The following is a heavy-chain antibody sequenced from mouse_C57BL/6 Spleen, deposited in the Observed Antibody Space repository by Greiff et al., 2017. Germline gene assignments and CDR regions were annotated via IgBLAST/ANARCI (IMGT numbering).Heavy chain of an antibody. CDR1: GYTFTSYW. CDR3: ARWDYSNYFDY. CDR2: IDPSDSYT. V-gene: IGHV1-69*01. J-gene: IGHJ2*01. Sequence: QVQLKQPGAELVMPGASVKLSCKASGYTFTSYWMHWVKQRPGQGLEWIGEIDPSDSYTNYNQKFKGKSTLTVDKSSSTAYMQLSSLTSEDSAVYYCARWDYSNYFDYWGQGTTLTVSS. D-gene: IGHD2-5*01.